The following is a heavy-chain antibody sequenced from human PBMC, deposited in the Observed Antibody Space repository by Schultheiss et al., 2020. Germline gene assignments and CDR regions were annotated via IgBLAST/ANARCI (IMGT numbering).Heavy chain of an antibody. CDR1: GYTFTGYY. J-gene: IGHJ4*02. CDR2: INPNSGGT. D-gene: IGHD6-6*01. CDR3: ARVAGVTRTYSSSWLVQREFDY. V-gene: IGHV1-2*02. Sequence: ASVKVSCKASGYTFTGYYMHWVRQAPGQGLEWMGWINPNSGGTNYAQKFQGRVTMTRDTSISTAYMELSRLRSDDTAVYYCARVAGVTRTYSSSWLVQREFDYWGQGTLVTVSS.